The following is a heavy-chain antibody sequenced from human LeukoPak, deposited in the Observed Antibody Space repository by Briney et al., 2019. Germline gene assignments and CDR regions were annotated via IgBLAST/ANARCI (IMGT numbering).Heavy chain of an antibody. Sequence: GGSLRLSCAASGFTVSSNYMNWVRQAPGKGLEWVSVIYSGESTYYADSVKGRFTISRDNYKNTLYLQMNSLRVEDTAVYYCARDPSGHGLDVWGQGTTVTVSS. J-gene: IGHJ6*02. CDR3: ARDPSGHGLDV. CDR2: IYSGEST. CDR1: GFTVSSNY. V-gene: IGHV3-53*01.